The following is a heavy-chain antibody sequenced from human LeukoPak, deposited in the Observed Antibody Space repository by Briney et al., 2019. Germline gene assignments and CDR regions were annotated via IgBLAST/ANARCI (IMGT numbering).Heavy chain of an antibody. CDR1: GVSISGFY. Sequence: SETLSLTCTVSGVSISGFYWIWIRQSPGRGLEWIGSIFYRGSVSYGGTTLYNPSLQSRVTISVDTSKNAFSLRLTSVTAADTAVYYCARQISGNKDYWGQGTLVTVSS. D-gene: IGHD1/OR15-1a*01. CDR2: IFYRGSVSYGGTT. CDR3: ARQISGNKDY. V-gene: IGHV4-59*08. J-gene: IGHJ4*02.